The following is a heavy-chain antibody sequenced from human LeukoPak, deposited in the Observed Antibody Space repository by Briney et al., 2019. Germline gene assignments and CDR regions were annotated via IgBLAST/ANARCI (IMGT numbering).Heavy chain of an antibody. V-gene: IGHV3-74*01. CDR2: IYSGGSRT. J-gene: IGHJ6*02. CDR1: GFTFSSDW. Sequence: GGSLRLSCAASGFTFSSDWMHWVRQAPGKGLVWVSRIYSGGSRTSYADSVKGRFTISRDNGKQTLYLQMNSLTAEDTAVYCGAREGRSGYALFSKYYFYGLDVWGQGTTVTVSS. CDR3: AREGRSGYALFSKYYFYGLDV. D-gene: IGHD5-12*01.